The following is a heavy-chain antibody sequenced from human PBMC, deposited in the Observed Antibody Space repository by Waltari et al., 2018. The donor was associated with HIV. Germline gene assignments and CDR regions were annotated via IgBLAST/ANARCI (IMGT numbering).Heavy chain of an antibody. Sequence: QVQLQESGPGLVKPSETLSLTCTVSGGSISSYYWSWIRQPPGKGLEWIGYIYYSGSTNYNPSRKSRVTRSVDTSKNQFSLKLSSVTAADTAVYYCARGRKGHYYDSSGPVQPFDPWGQGTLVTVSS. CDR2: IYYSGST. CDR3: ARGRKGHYYDSSGPVQPFDP. V-gene: IGHV4-59*01. CDR1: GGSISSYY. D-gene: IGHD3-22*01. J-gene: IGHJ5*02.